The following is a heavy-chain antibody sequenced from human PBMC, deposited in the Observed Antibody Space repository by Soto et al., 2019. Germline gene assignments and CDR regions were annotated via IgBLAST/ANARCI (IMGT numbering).Heavy chain of an antibody. D-gene: IGHD1-7*01. V-gene: IGHV3-21*01. Sequence: GGSLRLSCAASGFTFSSYSMNWVRQAPGKGLEWVSSISSSSSYIYYADSVKGRFTISRDNAKNSLYLQMNSLRAEDTAVYYCARDVSITGTMGGGHSNWYFDLWGRGTLVTVSS. J-gene: IGHJ2*01. CDR2: ISSSSSYI. CDR3: ARDVSITGTMGGGHSNWYFDL. CDR1: GFTFSSYS.